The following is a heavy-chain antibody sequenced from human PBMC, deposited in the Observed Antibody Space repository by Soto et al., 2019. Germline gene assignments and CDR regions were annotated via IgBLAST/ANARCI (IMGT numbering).Heavy chain of an antibody. CDR2: ISSGSSYI. Sequence: EVQLVESGGGLVKPGGSLRLSCAASGFTFSSYSMNWVRQAPGKGLEWVSSISSGSSYIYYADSVKGRFTISRDNAKKSLYLQMNSLGAEDTAVYYCGGSSGGSGKLWNYYGMDVWGQGTTVTVSS. CDR3: GGSSGGSGKLWNYYGMDV. CDR1: GFTFSSYS. V-gene: IGHV3-21*01. J-gene: IGHJ6*02. D-gene: IGHD3-10*01.